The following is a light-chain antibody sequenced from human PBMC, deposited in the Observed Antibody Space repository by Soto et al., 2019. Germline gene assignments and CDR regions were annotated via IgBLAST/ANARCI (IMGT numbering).Light chain of an antibody. Sequence: DIVMTQSADSLAVSLVERATINCKSSQSVLYSSNNKNYLAWYQQKPGQPPKLLIYWASTRESGVPDRVSGSGSGTDFTLTISSLQAEDVAVYYCQQYYSTPRTLGQGTKVDIK. CDR1: QSVLYSSNNKNY. CDR3: QQYYSTPRT. CDR2: WAS. V-gene: IGKV4-1*01. J-gene: IGKJ1*01.